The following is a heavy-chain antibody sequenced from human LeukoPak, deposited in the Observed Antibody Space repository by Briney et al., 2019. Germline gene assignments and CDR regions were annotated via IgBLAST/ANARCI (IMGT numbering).Heavy chain of an antibody. V-gene: IGHV1-46*01. CDR3: ARSTVQLWIDY. D-gene: IGHD1-1*01. CDR1: GYTFTRYY. J-gene: IGHJ4*02. CDR2: INPSGGST. Sequence: GASLKVSFKASGYTFTRYYVHWVRQAPGQGLEWMGIINPSGGSTTYAQKFQGRVTVTRDTSTSTVYMELSSLRSEDTAVYYCARSTVQLWIDYWGQGTLVTVSS.